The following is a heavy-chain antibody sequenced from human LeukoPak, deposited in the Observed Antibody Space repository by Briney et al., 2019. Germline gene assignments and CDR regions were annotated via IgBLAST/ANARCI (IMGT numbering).Heavy chain of an antibody. CDR1: GFTFSSYA. J-gene: IGHJ4*02. V-gene: IGHV3-30-3*01. CDR3: ARGLVVVPAALDY. Sequence: GRSLRLSCAASGFTFSSYAMHWVRQAPGKGLEWVAVISYDGSNKYYADSVKGRFTISRDNAKNSLYLQMNSLRAEDTAVYYCARGLVVVPAALDYWGQGTLVTVSS. CDR2: ISYDGSNK. D-gene: IGHD2-2*01.